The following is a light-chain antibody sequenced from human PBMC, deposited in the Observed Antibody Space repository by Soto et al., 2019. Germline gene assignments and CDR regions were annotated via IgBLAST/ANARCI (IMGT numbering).Light chain of an antibody. J-gene: IGKJ2*01. CDR1: QSVSSY. CDR2: DAS. V-gene: IGKV3-11*01. Sequence: ETVLTQSPATLSLSPGERATLSCRASQSVSSYLAWYQQKPGQAPRLLIYDASNRATDIPARFSGSGSGTDFTLTIISLEPEDFAVYYCQQRGNWPRTFGQGTKLEIK. CDR3: QQRGNWPRT.